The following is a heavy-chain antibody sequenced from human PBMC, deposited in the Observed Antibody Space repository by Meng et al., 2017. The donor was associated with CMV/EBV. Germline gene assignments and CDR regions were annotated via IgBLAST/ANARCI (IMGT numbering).Heavy chain of an antibody. CDR1: GGTFSSYT. J-gene: IGHJ4*02. CDR2: IIPILGIA. D-gene: IGHD1-26*01. Sequence: SVKVSCKASGGTFSSYTISWVRQAPGQGLEWMGRIIPILGIANYAQKFQGRVTMTRDTSTSTVYMELSSLRSEDTAVYYCARDASGVDYWGQGTLVTVSS. CDR3: ARDASGVDY. V-gene: IGHV1-69*04.